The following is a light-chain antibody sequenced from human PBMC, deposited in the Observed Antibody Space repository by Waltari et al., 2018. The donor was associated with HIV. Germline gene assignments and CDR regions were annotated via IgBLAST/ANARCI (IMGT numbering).Light chain of an antibody. CDR3: ATWDDSLNGVL. CDR2: TDT. V-gene: IGLV1-47*01. J-gene: IGLJ2*01. CDR1: SSNIGSNS. Sequence: SVLTQPPSASGTPGQKVTISCSASSSNIGSNSVFWYQQLPGAAPKLLIYTDTQRPSGVPDRFSGSKSGTSASLAISGLRSEDEAVYSCATWDDSLNGVLFGGGTNLNVL.